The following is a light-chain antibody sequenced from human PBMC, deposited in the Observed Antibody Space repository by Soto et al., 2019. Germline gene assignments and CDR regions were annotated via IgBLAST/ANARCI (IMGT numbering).Light chain of an antibody. CDR3: AAWDDSLYGVV. V-gene: IGLV1-47*02. CDR2: LNN. Sequence: QSVLTQPPSASGTPGQRVTISCSGSSSNIGSNYVYWYQQLPGTAPKLLIYLNNQRPSGVPDRFSGSKSGTSASLAISGLRSEDEADYYCAAWDDSLYGVVFGGGTKVTVL. CDR1: SSNIGSNY. J-gene: IGLJ2*01.